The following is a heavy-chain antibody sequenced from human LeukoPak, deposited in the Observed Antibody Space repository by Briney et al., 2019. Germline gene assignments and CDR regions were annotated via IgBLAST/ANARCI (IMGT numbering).Heavy chain of an antibody. V-gene: IGHV3-7*01. CDR2: INQDGSET. CDR3: ARAASAGTVDY. CDR1: RFTFSIYW. Sequence: GSLRLSCAASRFTFSIYWMSWVRQAPGKALEWVANINQDGSETYYVDSVEGRFTISRDNAKNSLYLQMNSLRAEDTALYYCARAASAGTVDYWGQGTLVTVSS. J-gene: IGHJ4*02. D-gene: IGHD6-13*01.